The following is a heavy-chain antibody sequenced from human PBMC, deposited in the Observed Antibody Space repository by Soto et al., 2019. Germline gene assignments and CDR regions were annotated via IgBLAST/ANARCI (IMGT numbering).Heavy chain of an antibody. V-gene: IGHV4-31*03. Sequence: SETLSLTCTVSGGSISSGGYYWSWIRQHPGKGLEWIGYIYYSGSTYYNPSLKSRVTISVDTSKNQFSLKLSSVTAADTAVYYCARVAVYYDSSDYWGQGTLVTVSS. CDR1: GGSISSGGYY. J-gene: IGHJ4*02. CDR2: IYYSGST. D-gene: IGHD3-22*01. CDR3: ARVAVYYDSSDY.